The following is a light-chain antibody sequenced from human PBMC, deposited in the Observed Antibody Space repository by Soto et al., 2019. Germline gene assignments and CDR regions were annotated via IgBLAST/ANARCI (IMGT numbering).Light chain of an antibody. CDR1: QSVSSY. Sequence: DIVMTQSPATLSVSPGERATLSCRASQSVSSYLAWYQQKPGQAPRLLIYDASNRATGIPARFSGSGSGTDFTLTISSLEPEDFAVYYCQHRSNWPLTFGGGTKVDIK. CDR3: QHRSNWPLT. V-gene: IGKV3-11*01. J-gene: IGKJ4*01. CDR2: DAS.